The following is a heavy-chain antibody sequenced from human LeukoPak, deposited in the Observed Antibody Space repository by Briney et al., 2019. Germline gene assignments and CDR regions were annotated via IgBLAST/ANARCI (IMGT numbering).Heavy chain of an antibody. CDR3: AREPSSSWYQSPYGMDV. D-gene: IGHD6-13*01. V-gene: IGHV3-7*01. CDR2: IKQDGSGK. CDR1: GFTFSSYW. J-gene: IGHJ6*02. Sequence: GGSLRLSCAASGFTFSSYWMSWVRQAPGKGLEWVANIKQDGSGKYYVDSVKGRFTISRDNAKNSLYLQMNSLRAEDTAVYYCAREPSSSWYQSPYGMDVWGQGTTVTVSS.